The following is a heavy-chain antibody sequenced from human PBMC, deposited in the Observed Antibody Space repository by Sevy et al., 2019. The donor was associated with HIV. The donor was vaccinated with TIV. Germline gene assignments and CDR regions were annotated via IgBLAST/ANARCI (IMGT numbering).Heavy chain of an antibody. CDR3: AKDRVTVFGVVVTFDS. V-gene: IGHV3-23*01. CDR2: ISGSGYAT. CDR1: GFTFDSYA. Sequence: GGSLRLSCAASGFTFDSYAMHWVRQVAGKGLEWVSTISGSGYATYYADSVKGRFIISRDTSRNTLYLQMNSLRVEDSAVYFCAKDRVTVFGVVVTFDSWGQGTLFTVSS. J-gene: IGHJ4*02. D-gene: IGHD3-3*01.